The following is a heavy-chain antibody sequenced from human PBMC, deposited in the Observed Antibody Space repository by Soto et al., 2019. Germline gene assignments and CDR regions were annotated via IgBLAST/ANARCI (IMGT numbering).Heavy chain of an antibody. V-gene: IGHV3-21*01. CDR3: ARDSGSPTYYYDSSGYYFDP. CDR2: ISDSGDRI. D-gene: IGHD3-22*01. J-gene: IGHJ5*02. CDR1: GFTFSSYA. Sequence: GGSLSLSCAASGFTFSSYAMSWVRQAPGKGLEWVSGISDSGDRIYYADSVKGRFTISRDNAKNSLYLQMNSLRAEDTAVYYCARDSGSPTYYYDSSGYYFDPWGQGTLVTVSS.